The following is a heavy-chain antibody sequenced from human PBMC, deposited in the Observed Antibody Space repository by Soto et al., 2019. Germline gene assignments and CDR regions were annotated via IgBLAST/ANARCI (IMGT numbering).Heavy chain of an antibody. J-gene: IGHJ4*02. D-gene: IGHD3-22*01. V-gene: IGHV3-53*01. Sequence: EVQLVESGGGVIQPGGSLRLSCAASGFTVSSNYMSWVRQAPGEGLEWVSVINRGGSTYYADAVKGRCTISSANYKNTLYLQMNRLRAEDTAVYYYARGLGVGYSDSSGYFHLDDWGQGTLVTVSS. CDR1: GFTVSSNY. CDR3: ARGLGVGYSDSSGYFHLDD. CDR2: INRGGST.